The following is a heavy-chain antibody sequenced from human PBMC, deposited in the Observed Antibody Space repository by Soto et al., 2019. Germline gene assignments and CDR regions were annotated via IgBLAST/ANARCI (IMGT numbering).Heavy chain of an antibody. CDR3: ARDLPDPQMATMIGGAFDI. J-gene: IGHJ3*02. Sequence: ASVKVSCKTSGYTFADFYMHWVRQAPGQGLEWMGIINPSGGSTSYAQKFQGRVTMTRDTSTSTVYMELSSLRSEDTAVYYCARDLPDPQMATMIGGAFDIWGQGTMVTVSS. CDR1: GYTFADFY. CDR2: INPSGGST. V-gene: IGHV1-46*01. D-gene: IGHD3-10*02.